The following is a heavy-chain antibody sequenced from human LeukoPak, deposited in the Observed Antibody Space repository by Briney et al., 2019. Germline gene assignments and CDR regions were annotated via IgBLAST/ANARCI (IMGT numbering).Heavy chain of an antibody. CDR1: GFTVSSNY. J-gene: IGHJ6*02. CDR2: IFSGGFT. Sequence: GGSLRLSCAASGFTVSSNYMSWVRQAPGKGLEWVPVIFSGGFTYYADSVKGRFTISRDNSKNTLYLQMNSLRAEDTAVHYCARSPNYYSGMDVWGRGTTATVSS. CDR3: ARSPNYYSGMDV. V-gene: IGHV3-66*01.